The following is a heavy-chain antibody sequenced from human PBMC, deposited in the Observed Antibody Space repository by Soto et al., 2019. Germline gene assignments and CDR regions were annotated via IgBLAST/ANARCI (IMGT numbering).Heavy chain of an antibody. V-gene: IGHV4-38-2*02. CDR3: TRYGYSASARFFDY. CDR2: IYHSGST. Sequence: SETLSLTCTVSGGSISSGFYYWGWIRQPPGKRLEWIGSIYHSGSTYYSPSLKSRVTISVDTSKNRLSLKLTSVTAADTAMYYCTRYGYSASARFFDYWGQGSLVTVSS. CDR1: GGSISSGFYY. J-gene: IGHJ4*02. D-gene: IGHD5-12*01.